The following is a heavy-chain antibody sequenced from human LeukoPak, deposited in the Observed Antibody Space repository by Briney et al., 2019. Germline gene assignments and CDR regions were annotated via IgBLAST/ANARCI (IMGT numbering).Heavy chain of an antibody. Sequence: QSGGSLRLSCSASGFTFSSYAMHWVRQAPGKGLEYVSAISSNGGSTYYADSVKGRFTISRDNSKNTLYLQTSSLRAEDTAVYYCVKEGYSSGWDGDWGQGTLVTVSS. V-gene: IGHV3-64D*06. J-gene: IGHJ4*02. CDR2: ISSNGGST. CDR3: VKEGYSSGWDGD. D-gene: IGHD6-19*01. CDR1: GFTFSSYA.